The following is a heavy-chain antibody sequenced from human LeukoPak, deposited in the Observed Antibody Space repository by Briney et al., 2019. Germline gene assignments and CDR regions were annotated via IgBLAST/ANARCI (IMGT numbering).Heavy chain of an antibody. CDR2: ISAYNGNT. CDR1: GYTFTSYG. CDR3: ARTPKAPAAPLDWDFDY. J-gene: IGHJ4*02. V-gene: IGHV1-18*01. Sequence: ASVKVSCKASGYTFTSYGISWVRQAPGQGLEWMGWISAYNGNTNYAQKLQGRVTMTTDTSTSTAYTELRSLRSDDTAVYYCARTPKAPAAPLDWDFDYWGQGTLVTVSS. D-gene: IGHD2-2*01.